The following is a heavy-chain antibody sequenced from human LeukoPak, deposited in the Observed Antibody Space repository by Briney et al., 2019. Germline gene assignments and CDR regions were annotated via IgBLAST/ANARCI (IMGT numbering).Heavy chain of an antibody. D-gene: IGHD3-3*01. CDR2: ISSGGTTI. Sequence: GRSLTLSCAASGFSISSCEINWIRQAPGKGLEWVSYISSGGTTIGYVDSVKGRFTVSRDNAKHSLYMQINSLRAEDTAVYYCARKIGGASWYPRAFDIWGQGRMVTVSS. CDR1: GFSISSCE. CDR3: ARKIGGASWYPRAFDI. V-gene: IGHV3-48*03. J-gene: IGHJ3*02.